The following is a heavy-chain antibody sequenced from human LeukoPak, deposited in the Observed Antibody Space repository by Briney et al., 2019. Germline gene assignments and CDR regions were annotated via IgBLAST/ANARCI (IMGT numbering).Heavy chain of an antibody. CDR3: ARSQGIQLWSAGSYSIDY. D-gene: IGHD5-18*01. CDR1: GFSIGTGYY. V-gene: IGHV4-38-2*01. Sequence: SETLSLTCSVSGFSIGTGYYWGWIRPPPGKGLEWIGSIYYSGSTYYNPSLRSRVTVSVDTSKNQFSLKLSSVTAADTAVYYCARSQGIQLWSAGSYSIDYWGQGTLVTVSS. CDR2: IYYSGST. J-gene: IGHJ4*02.